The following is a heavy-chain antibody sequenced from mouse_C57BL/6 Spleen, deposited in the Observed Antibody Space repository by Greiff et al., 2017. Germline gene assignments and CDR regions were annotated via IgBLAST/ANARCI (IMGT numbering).Heavy chain of an antibody. V-gene: IGHV3-6*01. CDR3: ARGAPYMDD. Sequence: EVKLMESGPGLVKPSPSLSLSCSVTGYSFTSGYYWNWIRQFPGNKLEWMGYISYDGSNNYNPSLKNRISITRDTSKNQCFLKLNSVTTEDTATYYCARGAPYMDDWGQGTSVTVSS. CDR2: ISYDGSN. CDR1: GYSFTSGYY. J-gene: IGHJ4*01.